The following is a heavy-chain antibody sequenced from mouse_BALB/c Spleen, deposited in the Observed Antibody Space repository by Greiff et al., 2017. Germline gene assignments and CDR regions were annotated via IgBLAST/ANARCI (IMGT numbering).Heavy chain of an antibody. CDR3: ASYDYDWYFDV. J-gene: IGHJ1*01. V-gene: IGHV1-87*01. Sequence: VQLQESGAELARPGASVKLSCKASGYTFTSYWMQWVKQRPGQGLEWIGAIYPGDGDTRYTQKFKGKATLTADKSSSTAYMQLSSLASEDSAVYYCASYDYDWYFDVWGAGTTVTVSS. D-gene: IGHD2-4*01. CDR2: IYPGDGDT. CDR1: GYTFTSYW.